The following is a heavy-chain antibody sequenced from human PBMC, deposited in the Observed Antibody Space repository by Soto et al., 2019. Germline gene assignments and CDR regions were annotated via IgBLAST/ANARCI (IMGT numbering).Heavy chain of an antibody. CDR3: ARGLYSTSYYFDY. CDR1: GDSISRGYH. J-gene: IGHJ4*02. CDR2: IYHTGTT. V-gene: IGHV4-38-2*01. D-gene: IGHD6-13*01. Sequence: SETLSLTCAVSGDSISRGYHWAWIRQPPGKGLEWVASIYHTGTTYYNPSLTSRVTISVDTSKNQFSLKLSSVTAADTAVYYCARGLYSTSYYFDYWGQGTLVTVSS.